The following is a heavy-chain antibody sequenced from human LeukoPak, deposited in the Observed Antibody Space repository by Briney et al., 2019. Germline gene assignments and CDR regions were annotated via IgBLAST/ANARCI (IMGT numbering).Heavy chain of an antibody. CDR1: GFTFSSYA. D-gene: IGHD1-26*01. CDR2: ISSNGGST. V-gene: IGHV3-64*01. CDR3: ARASGSYGAFDI. J-gene: IGHJ3*02. Sequence: GGSLRLSCAASGFTFSSYAMHWVRQAPGKGLEYVSAISSNGGSTYYANSVKGRFTISRDNSKNTLYLQMGSLRAEDMAVYYCARASGSYGAFDIWGQGTMVTVSS.